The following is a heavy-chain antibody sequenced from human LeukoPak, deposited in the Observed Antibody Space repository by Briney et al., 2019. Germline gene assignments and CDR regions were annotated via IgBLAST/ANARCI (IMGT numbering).Heavy chain of an antibody. CDR3: ARDLQQPDRFFDY. V-gene: IGHV3-48*01. D-gene: IGHD6-13*01. Sequence: GGSLRLSCAASGFTFSSYSMNWVRQAPGKGLGWVSYISSSSSTIYYADSVKGRFTISRDNAKNSLYLQMNSLRAEDTAVYYCARDLQQPDRFFDYWGQGTLVTVSS. CDR1: GFTFSSYS. CDR2: ISSSSSTI. J-gene: IGHJ4*02.